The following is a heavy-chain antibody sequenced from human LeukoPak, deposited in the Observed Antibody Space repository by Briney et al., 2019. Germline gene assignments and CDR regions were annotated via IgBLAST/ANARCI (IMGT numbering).Heavy chain of an antibody. CDR1: GYTFTGYY. CDR3: AREYDFWRAFDY. CDR2: INPNSGGT. Sequence: GASVKVSCKASGYTFTGYYMHWVRQAPGQGPEWMGWINPNSGGTDYAQKFQGRVTMTRDTSISTAYMELSRLRSDDTAVYYCAREYDFWRAFDYWGQGTLVTVSS. D-gene: IGHD3-3*01. V-gene: IGHV1-2*02. J-gene: IGHJ4*02.